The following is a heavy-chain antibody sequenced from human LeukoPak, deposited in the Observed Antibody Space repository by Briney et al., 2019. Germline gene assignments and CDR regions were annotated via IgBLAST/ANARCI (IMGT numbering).Heavy chain of an antibody. J-gene: IGHJ4*02. CDR3: ARDNYDFWSGYYTGRGINY. Sequence: SVKVSCKASGGTFSSYAISWVRQAPGQGVEWMGGVIPIFGTANYAQKFQGRVTITAHESSSTAYMELSSLRSEDTAVYYCARDNYDFWSGYYTGRGINYWGQGTLVTVSP. CDR2: VIPIFGTA. D-gene: IGHD3-3*01. V-gene: IGHV1-69*01. CDR1: GGTFSSYA.